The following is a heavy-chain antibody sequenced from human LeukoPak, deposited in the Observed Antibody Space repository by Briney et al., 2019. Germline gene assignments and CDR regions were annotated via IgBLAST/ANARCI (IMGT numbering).Heavy chain of an antibody. Sequence: ASVKVSCKASGYTFTSYDINWVRQATGQGLEWMGWMNPNSGNTGYAQKFQGRVTMTRNTSISTAYMELSSLRSEDTAVYYCARSNDRFYYFDYWGQGTLVTVSS. CDR3: ARSNDRFYYFDY. J-gene: IGHJ4*02. CDR1: GYTFTSYD. V-gene: IGHV1-8*01. D-gene: IGHD1-1*01. CDR2: MNPNSGNT.